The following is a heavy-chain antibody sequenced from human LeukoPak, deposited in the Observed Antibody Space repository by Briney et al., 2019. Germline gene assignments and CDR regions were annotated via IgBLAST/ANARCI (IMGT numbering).Heavy chain of an antibody. CDR2: ISYDGSNK. Sequence: PGGSLRLSCAASGFTLSAYAMHWVRQAPGKGLEWVALISYDGSNKYYADFVKGRFTISRDNSKNTLYLQMNSLRAEDTAVYYCAKDYGYGDYFDYWGQGTLVIVSS. D-gene: IGHD4-17*01. V-gene: IGHV3-30*18. CDR3: AKDYGYGDYFDY. J-gene: IGHJ4*02. CDR1: GFTLSAYA.